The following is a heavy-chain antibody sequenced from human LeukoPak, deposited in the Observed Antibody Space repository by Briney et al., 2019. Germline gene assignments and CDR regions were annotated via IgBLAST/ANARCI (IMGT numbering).Heavy chain of an antibody. D-gene: IGHD6-19*01. CDR3: ARGGGIAVAEAH. Sequence: SETLSLTCTVSGGSVSSGSYYWSWIRQPPGKGLEWIGYIYYSGSTHYNPSLKSRVTISVDTSKNQFSLKLSSVTAADTAVYYCARGGGIAVAEAHWGQGTLVTVSS. CDR1: GGSVSSGSYY. J-gene: IGHJ4*02. V-gene: IGHV4-61*01. CDR2: IYYSGST.